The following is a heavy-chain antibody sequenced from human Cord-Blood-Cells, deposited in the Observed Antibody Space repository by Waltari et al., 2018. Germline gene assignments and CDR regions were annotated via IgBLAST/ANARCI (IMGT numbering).Heavy chain of an antibody. D-gene: IGHD6-19*01. CDR3: ARVRGSGWYFDY. CDR1: GYTFTGHY. Sequence: QVQLVPSGAEVKKPGASVKVSCKASGYTFTGHYIHWVRQAPGQGLEWMGWINPNSGGTNYAQKFQGRVTMTRDTSISTAYMELSRLRSDDTAVYYCARVRGSGWYFDYWGQGTLVTVSS. J-gene: IGHJ4*02. V-gene: IGHV1-2*02. CDR2: INPNSGGT.